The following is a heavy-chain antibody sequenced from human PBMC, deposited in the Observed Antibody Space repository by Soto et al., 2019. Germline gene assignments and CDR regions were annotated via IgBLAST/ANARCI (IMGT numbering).Heavy chain of an antibody. CDR2: IHYSGST. V-gene: IGHV4-59*01. CDR1: GGYISSYG. Sequence: PLLTLCLRSSVSGGYISSYGGRWIRKHTRKGLEWIGYIHYSGSTNYNPSLKSRVTISVDTSKNQFSLKLSSVTAADTAVYYCARVGKYCSGGSCYSVYFDYWGQGTLVTVSS. D-gene: IGHD2-15*01. J-gene: IGHJ4*02. CDR3: ARVGKYCSGGSCYSVYFDY.